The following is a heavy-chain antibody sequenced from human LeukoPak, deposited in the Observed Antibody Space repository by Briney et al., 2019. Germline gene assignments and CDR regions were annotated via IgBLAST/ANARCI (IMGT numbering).Heavy chain of an antibody. V-gene: IGHV3-23*01. CDR2: ISGSGAGT. Sequence: GGSLRLSCAASGFTFSNYALSWVRQAPGKGLEWVSAISGSGAGTYYAESVKGRFTISRDNSKNTLYLQMNSLRAEDMAVYYCAKDRINNPAPFFDYWGQGSLVTVSS. CDR1: GFTFSNYA. J-gene: IGHJ4*02. D-gene: IGHD1-14*01. CDR3: AKDRINNPAPFFDY.